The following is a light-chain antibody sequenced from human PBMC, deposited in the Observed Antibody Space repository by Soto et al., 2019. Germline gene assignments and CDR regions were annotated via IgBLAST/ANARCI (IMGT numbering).Light chain of an antibody. V-gene: IGKV3-15*01. CDR1: QSVGRN. CDR3: QEYSKWPLFT. Sequence: EIVVTQSPGILSVSPGDRATLSCRASQSVGRNLAWYQQKPGQAPTLLIYAASTWATGLPARFSGSGSGTVCTLTFSSLQSEDFAVYYCQEYSKWPLFTFGPGTRVDIK. J-gene: IGKJ3*01. CDR2: AAS.